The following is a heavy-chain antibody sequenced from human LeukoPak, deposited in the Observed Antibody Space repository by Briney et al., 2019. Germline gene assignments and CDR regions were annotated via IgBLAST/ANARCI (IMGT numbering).Heavy chain of an antibody. J-gene: IGHJ4*02. CDR3: ARTHSSGWHKFYFDN. CDR1: SGSINSGAYY. Sequence: SQTLSLTCTVSSGSINSGAYYWSWIRQHPGKGLEWIGYIYYSGSTYYNPSLESRVVMSVDTSKNQFSLKLNSVTAADTAVYYCARTHSSGWHKFYFDNWGQGTLVTVSS. V-gene: IGHV4-31*03. D-gene: IGHD6-19*01. CDR2: IYYSGST.